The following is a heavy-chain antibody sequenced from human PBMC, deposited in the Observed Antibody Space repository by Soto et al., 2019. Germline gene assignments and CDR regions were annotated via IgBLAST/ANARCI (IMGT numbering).Heavy chain of an antibody. V-gene: IGHV1-18*01. J-gene: IGHJ4*02. Sequence: ASVKVSCKTSGYTFTSYGLTWVRQAPGQGLEWMGWISAYNGNTNYVQNLQGRITMTTDTSTSTAYMELRSLRSDDTAVYYCARAPSGYYPFDYWGQGTQVTVSS. CDR3: ARAPSGYYPFDY. D-gene: IGHD3-22*01. CDR1: GYTFTSYG. CDR2: ISAYNGNT.